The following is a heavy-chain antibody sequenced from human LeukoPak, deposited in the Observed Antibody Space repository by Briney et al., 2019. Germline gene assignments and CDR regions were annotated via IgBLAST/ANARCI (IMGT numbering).Heavy chain of an antibody. Sequence: PSETLSLTCTVSGGSISSYYWSWIRQPPGKGLEWIGYIYYSGSTNYNPSLKSRVTISVDTSKNQFSLKLSSVTAADTAVYYCARGRVSSSTSTYYYYYYGMDVWGQGTTVTASS. V-gene: IGHV4-59*01. CDR2: IYYSGST. CDR3: ARGRVSSSTSTYYYYYYGMDV. J-gene: IGHJ6*02. CDR1: GGSISSYY. D-gene: IGHD2-2*01.